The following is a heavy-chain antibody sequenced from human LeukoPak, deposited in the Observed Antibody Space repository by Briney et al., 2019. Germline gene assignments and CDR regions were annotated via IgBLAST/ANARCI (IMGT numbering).Heavy chain of an antibody. CDR2: TYYRSQWFH. CDR1: GDSVSSTSVA. CDR3: VRWLHDDGRLDY. V-gene: IGHV6-1*01. Sequence: SQTLSLTCAISGDSVSSTSVAWNWIRQSPSRGLEWLGRTYYRSQWFHDYAVSLRGRITINPDTSKNQFSLHLDSLTPEDTAVYFCVRWLHDDGRLDYRGQGTLVTVSS. D-gene: IGHD5-24*01. J-gene: IGHJ4*02.